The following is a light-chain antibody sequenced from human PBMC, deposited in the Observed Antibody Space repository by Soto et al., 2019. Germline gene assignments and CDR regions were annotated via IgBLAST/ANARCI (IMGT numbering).Light chain of an antibody. CDR3: QQNYSTPLT. J-gene: IGKJ4*01. CDR1: QSILYSSNNKNY. Sequence: DIVMTQSPDSLSVSLGERATINCKSSQSILYSSNNKNYLSWYRQKPGQPPKLLIYWASTRESGVPDRFSGSGSGTDFPLTISSLQAEDVAVSCCQQNYSTPLTFGGGTTLEIK. V-gene: IGKV4-1*01. CDR2: WAS.